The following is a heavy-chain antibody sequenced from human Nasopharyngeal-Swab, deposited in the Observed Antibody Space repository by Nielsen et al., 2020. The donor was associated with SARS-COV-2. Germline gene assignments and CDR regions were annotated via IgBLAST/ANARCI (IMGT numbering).Heavy chain of an antibody. Sequence: GGSLRLSCAASGFTFSSYAMHWVRQAPGKGPEWVAVISYDGSNKYYADSVKGRFTISRDNSKNTLYLQMNSLRAEDTAVYYCARAGGGYSYADYWGQGTLVTVSS. CDR1: GFTFSSYA. D-gene: IGHD5-18*01. J-gene: IGHJ4*02. CDR2: ISYDGSNK. V-gene: IGHV3-30*04. CDR3: ARAGGGYSYADY.